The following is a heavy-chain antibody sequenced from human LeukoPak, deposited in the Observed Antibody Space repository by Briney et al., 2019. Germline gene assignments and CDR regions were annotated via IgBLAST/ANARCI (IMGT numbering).Heavy chain of an antibody. D-gene: IGHD3-9*01. J-gene: IGHJ5*02. CDR3: ARDPRYFDWLLIGGWFGP. CDR1: GYTFTSYG. Sequence: GASVKVSCKASGYTFTSYGISWVRQAPGQGLEWMGWISAYNGITNYAQKLQGRVTMTTDTSTSTAYMELRSLRSDDTAVYYCARDPRYFDWLLIGGWFGPWGQGTLVTVSS. V-gene: IGHV1-18*01. CDR2: ISAYNGIT.